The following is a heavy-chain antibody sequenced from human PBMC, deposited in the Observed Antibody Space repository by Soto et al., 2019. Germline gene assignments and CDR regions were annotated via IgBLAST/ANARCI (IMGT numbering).Heavy chain of an antibody. J-gene: IGHJ5*02. CDR1: GGSISSGDYY. D-gene: IGHD3-3*01. Sequence: ASETLSLTCTVSGGSISSGDYYWSWIRQPPGKGLEWIGYIYYSGSTSYNPSLKSRVTISVDTSKNQFSLELSSVTAADTAVYYCARLYYDFWSGTPNWFDPWGQGTLVTVS. V-gene: IGHV4-30-4*01. CDR3: ARLYYDFWSGTPNWFDP. CDR2: IYYSGST.